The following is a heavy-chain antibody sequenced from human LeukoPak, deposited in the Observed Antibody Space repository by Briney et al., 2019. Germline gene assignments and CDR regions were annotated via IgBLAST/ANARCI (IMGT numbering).Heavy chain of an antibody. Sequence: PGGSLRLSCAASGFTFSSYSMNWVRQAPGKGLEWVSSISSSSSYIYYADSVKGRFTISRDNAKNSLYLQMNSLRAEDTAVYYCARGKLLAVGGFDFWGQGTLVTVSS. D-gene: IGHD2-21*02. CDR3: ARGKLLAVGGFDF. CDR1: GFTFSSYS. V-gene: IGHV3-21*01. J-gene: IGHJ4*02. CDR2: ISSSSSYI.